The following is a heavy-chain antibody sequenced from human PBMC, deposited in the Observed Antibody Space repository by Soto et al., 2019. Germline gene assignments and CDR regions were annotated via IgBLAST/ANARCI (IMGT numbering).Heavy chain of an antibody. CDR1: GFTFSTYG. D-gene: IGHD5-12*01. CDR2: ISSDGSNK. CDR3: TKGTNGPKGYADY. V-gene: IGHV3-30*18. Sequence: QVQLVESGGGVVQPGRSLRLSCEASGFTFSTYGMHWVRQAPGKGLEWVAVISSDGSNKYYGDSVKGRFTISRDNSKNTLYLQMNSLRLEDTAVYYCTKGTNGPKGYADYWGQGTLVTVSS. J-gene: IGHJ4*02.